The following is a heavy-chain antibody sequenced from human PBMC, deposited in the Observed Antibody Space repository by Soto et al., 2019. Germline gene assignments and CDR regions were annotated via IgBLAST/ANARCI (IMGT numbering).Heavy chain of an antibody. CDR1: GFTFSSYE. V-gene: IGHV3-48*03. J-gene: IGHJ5*02. Sequence: VGSLRLSCAASGFTFSSYEMNWVRQAPGKGPEWVSYISSSGSTIYYADSVKGRFTISRDNAKNSLYLQMNSLRAEDTAVYYCARIAFWSGVMGPDPWGQGTLVTVSS. CDR3: ARIAFWSGVMGPDP. CDR2: ISSSGSTI. D-gene: IGHD3-3*01.